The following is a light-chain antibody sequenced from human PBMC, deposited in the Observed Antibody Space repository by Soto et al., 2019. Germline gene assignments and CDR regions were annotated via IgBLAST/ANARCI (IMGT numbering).Light chain of an antibody. CDR1: QSISNH. Sequence: DIQMTQSPSSLSASVEDRFIVTCRASQSISNHLNWYQQKPGKAPQLLIYAASSLQSGVPSRFSGSGSGTDFTLTISSLQPEDFATYSCQQSYSTTWTFGQGTKADIK. J-gene: IGKJ1*01. CDR2: AAS. CDR3: QQSYSTTWT. V-gene: IGKV1-39*01.